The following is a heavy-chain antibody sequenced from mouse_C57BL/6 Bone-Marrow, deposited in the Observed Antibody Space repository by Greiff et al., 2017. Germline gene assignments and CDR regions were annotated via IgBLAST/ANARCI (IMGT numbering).Heavy chain of an antibody. V-gene: IGHV1-15*01. J-gene: IGHJ3*01. CDR1: GYTFTDYE. Sequence: VQLQQSGAELVRPGASVTLSCKASGYTFTDYEMHWVKQTPVHGLEWIGAIDPETGGTAYNQKFKGKAILTADKSSSTAYVELRSLTSEDSAVYYCTRGGAYWGQGTLVTVSA. CDR2: IDPETGGT. CDR3: TRGGAY.